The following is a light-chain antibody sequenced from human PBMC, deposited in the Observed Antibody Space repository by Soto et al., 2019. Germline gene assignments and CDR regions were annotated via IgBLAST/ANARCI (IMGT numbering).Light chain of an antibody. CDR3: EAGYSGPCT. V-gene: IGKV1-39*01. CDR1: QDIDTH. CDR2: AAG. Sequence: DIQMTQSPSSLSASVGDTVTIPCRASQDIDTHLNWYQQKPGKAPKLLIYAAGVLQSGVPPRSRGPGSGTHFTLTISSLQAEDFAKYYCEAGYSGPCTFGQRTKV. J-gene: IGKJ1*01.